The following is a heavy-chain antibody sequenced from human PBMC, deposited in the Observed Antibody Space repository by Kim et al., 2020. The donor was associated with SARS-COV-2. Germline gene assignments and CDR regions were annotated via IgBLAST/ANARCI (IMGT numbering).Heavy chain of an antibody. Sequence: GGSLRLSCAASGFTFSSYSMNWVRQAPGKGLEWVSSISSSSYIYYADSVKGRFTISRDNAKNSLYLQMNSLRAEDTAVYYCARVSGSGSKKYYYGMDVWGQGTTVTVSS. CDR2: ISSSSYI. CDR3: ARVSGSGSKKYYYGMDV. CDR1: GFTFSSYS. J-gene: IGHJ6*02. V-gene: IGHV3-21*01. D-gene: IGHD3-10*01.